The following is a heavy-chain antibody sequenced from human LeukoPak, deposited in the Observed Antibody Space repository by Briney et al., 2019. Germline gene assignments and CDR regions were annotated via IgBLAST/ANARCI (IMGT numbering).Heavy chain of an antibody. J-gene: IGHJ4*02. D-gene: IGHD2-2*01. CDR3: ARDPLYCSSTGCYAGYFDY. V-gene: IGHV1-2*02. CDR1: GYTFTGYY. Sequence: ASVKVSCKASGYTFTGYYMHWVRQAPGQGLEWMGWINPNSGGTNYAQKFQGRVTMTRDTSISTAYMELSRLRSDDTAVYYCARDPLYCSSTGCYAGYFDYWGQGTLVTVSS. CDR2: INPNSGGT.